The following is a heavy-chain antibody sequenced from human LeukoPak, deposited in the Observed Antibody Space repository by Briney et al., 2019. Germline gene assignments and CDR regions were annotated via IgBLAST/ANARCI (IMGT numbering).Heavy chain of an antibody. D-gene: IGHD6-19*01. J-gene: IGHJ4*02. CDR2: TYYRSKWYN. V-gene: IGHV6-1*01. CDR1: GDSVSSNSAT. CDR3: VRECEGCGWPFDY. Sequence: SQTLSLTCAISGDSVSSNSATWNWIRQSPSRGLEWLGRTYYRSKWYNDYAVSVRSRITINPDTSKNQFSLQLNSVTPDDTAVYYCVRECEGCGWPFDYWGQGTLATVSS.